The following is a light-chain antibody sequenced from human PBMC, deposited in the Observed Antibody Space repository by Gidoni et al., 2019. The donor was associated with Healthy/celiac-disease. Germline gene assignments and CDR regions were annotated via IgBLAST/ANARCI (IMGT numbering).Light chain of an antibody. J-gene: IGKJ4*01. CDR2: DAS. CDR1: QSVSSY. V-gene: IGKV3-11*01. CDR3: QQRSNWLT. Sequence: ATLSCRASQSVSSYLAWYQQKPGQAPRLLIYDASNRATGLPARFSGSGSWTDFTLTISSLEPEDFAVYYCQQRSNWLTFGGGTKVEIK.